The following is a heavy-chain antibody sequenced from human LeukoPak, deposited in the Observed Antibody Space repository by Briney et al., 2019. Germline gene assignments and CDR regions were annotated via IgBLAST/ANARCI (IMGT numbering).Heavy chain of an antibody. Sequence: PSETLSLTCTVSGGSISSSSHYWSWIRQPPGKGLEWIGNIYYSGSTYYNPSLKSRVTISVDTSKNQFSLKLSSVTAADTAVYYCARERLDTVATGFYFDYWGQGTLVPVSS. V-gene: IGHV4-39*07. CDR1: GGSISSSSHY. J-gene: IGHJ4*02. D-gene: IGHD5-12*01. CDR2: IYYSGST. CDR3: ARERLDTVATGFYFDY.